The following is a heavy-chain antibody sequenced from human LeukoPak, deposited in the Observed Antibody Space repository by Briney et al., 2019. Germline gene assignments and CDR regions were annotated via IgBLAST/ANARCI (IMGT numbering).Heavy chain of an antibody. CDR1: GFTVSSNY. Sequence: GGSLRLSCAASGFTVSSNYMSWVRQAPGKGLEWVSVIYSGGSTYYADSVKGRFTISRDNSKNTLYLQMNSLRAEDTAVYYCARKSSYCSGGSCFVYFDYWGQGTLVTVSS. V-gene: IGHV3-53*01. D-gene: IGHD2-15*01. J-gene: IGHJ4*02. CDR3: ARKSSYCSGGSCFVYFDY. CDR2: IYSGGST.